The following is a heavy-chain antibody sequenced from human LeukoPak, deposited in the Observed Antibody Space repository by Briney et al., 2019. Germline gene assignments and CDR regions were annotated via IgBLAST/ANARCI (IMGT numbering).Heavy chain of an antibody. CDR2: INPNSGGT. Sequence: ASVKVSCKAAGYTFTGYFMHWVRQAPGQGLEWMGWINPNSGGTNYAQKFQGRVTMTRDTSISTAYMELSRLRSDDTAAYYCAREVLVVAAPYYFDYWGQGTLVTVSS. D-gene: IGHD2-15*01. CDR3: AREVLVVAAPYYFDY. V-gene: IGHV1-2*02. CDR1: GYTFTGYF. J-gene: IGHJ4*02.